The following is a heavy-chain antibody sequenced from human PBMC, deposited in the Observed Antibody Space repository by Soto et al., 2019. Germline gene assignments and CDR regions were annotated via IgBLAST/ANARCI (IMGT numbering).Heavy chain of an antibody. D-gene: IGHD3-22*01. J-gene: IGHJ4*02. CDR2: IKQDGSEK. Sequence: GGSLRLSCAASGFTFSSYWMSWVRQAPGKGLEWVANIKQDGSEKYYVDSVKGRFTIPRDNAKNSLYLQMNSLRAEDTAVYYCARARGDYYDSSGYYVPYFDYWGQGT. CDR1: GFTFSSYW. CDR3: ARARGDYYDSSGYYVPYFDY. V-gene: IGHV3-7*03.